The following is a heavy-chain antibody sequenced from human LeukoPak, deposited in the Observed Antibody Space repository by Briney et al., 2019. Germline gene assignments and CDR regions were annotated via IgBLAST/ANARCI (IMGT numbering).Heavy chain of an antibody. CDR1: GFTFSSYG. Sequence: PGESLRLSCAASGFTFSSYGMHWVRQAPGRGLEWVAFIRYDGSNKFYADSVKGRFTISRDNSRNTLYLQMNSLRAEDTAVYYCAKDGLYSGYDVYYFDYWGQGTLVTVSS. J-gene: IGHJ4*02. D-gene: IGHD5-12*01. V-gene: IGHV3-30*02. CDR2: IRYDGSNK. CDR3: AKDGLYSGYDVYYFDY.